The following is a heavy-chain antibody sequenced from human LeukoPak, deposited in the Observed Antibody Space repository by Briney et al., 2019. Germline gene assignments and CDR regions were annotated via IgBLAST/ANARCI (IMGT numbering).Heavy chain of an antibody. CDR2: ISYDGSNK. CDR3: ARPIVGSFPRGSFDF. V-gene: IGHV3-30-3*01. CDR1: AFTFSSYA. Sequence: PGGSLRLSCAASAFTFSSYAMHWVRQAPGKGLEWVAVISYDGSNKFYADSVKGRFTISRDNSKNTLYLQTDSLRIEDTAVYYCARPIVGSFPRGSFDFWGQGSLVTVSS. D-gene: IGHD1-26*01. J-gene: IGHJ4*02.